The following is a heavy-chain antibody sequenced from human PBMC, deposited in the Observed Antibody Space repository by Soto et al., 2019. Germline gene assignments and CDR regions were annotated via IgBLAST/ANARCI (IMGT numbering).Heavy chain of an antibody. Sequence: QIQLVQSGAEVKKPGASVKVSCKASGYTFTSYGISWVRQAPGQGLEWMGWISAYNGNRNYAQKGHGRVTMTTDTSTNTDYMELRSLRSDDTAVYYCARDQVGATGDYWGQGTLVTVSS. J-gene: IGHJ4*02. D-gene: IGHD1-26*01. CDR2: ISAYNGNR. CDR1: GYTFTSYG. V-gene: IGHV1-18*01. CDR3: ARDQVGATGDY.